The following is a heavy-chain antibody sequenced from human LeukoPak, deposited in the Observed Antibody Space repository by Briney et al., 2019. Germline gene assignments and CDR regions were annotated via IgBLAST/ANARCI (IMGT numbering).Heavy chain of an antibody. CDR1: GFTFSSYG. V-gene: IGHV3-30*02. D-gene: IGHD6-19*01. CDR3: AGGWYYFDY. J-gene: IGHJ4*02. CDR2: IRYDGSNK. Sequence: GGSLRLSWAAAGFTFSSYGMDWVRQAPGKGLEWVAFIRYDGSNKYYADSVKGRFTISRDNSKNTLYLQMNSLRAEDTAVYYCAGGWYYFDYWGQGTLVTVSS.